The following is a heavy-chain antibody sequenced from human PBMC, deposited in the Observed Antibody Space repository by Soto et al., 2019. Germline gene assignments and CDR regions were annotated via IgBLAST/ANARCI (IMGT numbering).Heavy chain of an antibody. CDR3: ARDQTYYYDSSGYVDYYGMDV. D-gene: IGHD3-22*01. Sequence: PSETLSLTCTVSGVSISSGDYYWSWIRQPPGKGLEWIGYIYYSGSTYYNPSLKSRVTISVDTSKNQFSLKLSSVTAADTAVYYCARDQTYYYDSSGYVDYYGMDVWGQGTTVTVSS. J-gene: IGHJ6*02. CDR2: IYYSGST. V-gene: IGHV4-30-4*01. CDR1: GVSISSGDYY.